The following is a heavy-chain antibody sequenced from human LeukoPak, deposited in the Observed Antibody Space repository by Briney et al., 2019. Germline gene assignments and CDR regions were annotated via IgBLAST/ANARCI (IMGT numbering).Heavy chain of an antibody. CDR2: IKQDGSEK. CDR3: AREYSSGWYFFPHFDY. Sequence: GGSLRLSCAASGFTFSSYWMSWVRQAPGKGLEWVANIKQDGSEKYYVDSVKGRFTISGDNAKNSLYLQMNSLRAEDTAVYYCAREYSSGWYFFPHFDYWGQGTLVTVSS. V-gene: IGHV3-7*01. J-gene: IGHJ4*02. CDR1: GFTFSSYW. D-gene: IGHD6-13*01.